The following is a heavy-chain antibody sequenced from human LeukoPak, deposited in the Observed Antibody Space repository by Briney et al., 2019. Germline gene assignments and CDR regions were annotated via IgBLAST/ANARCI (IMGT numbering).Heavy chain of an antibody. D-gene: IGHD3-3*01. CDR3: AAGDDFWSGLLGGPHYYYYYGMDV. V-gene: IGHV1-46*01. CDR2: INPTGGST. J-gene: IGHJ6*02. CDR1: GYTFPSYF. Sequence: ASVKVSCKASGYTFPSYFMHWVRQAPGQGLEWMGIINPTGGSTTYAQKFQGRVTITRDMSTSTAYMELSSLRSEDTAVYYCAAGDDFWSGLLGGPHYYYYYGMDVWGQGTTVTVSS.